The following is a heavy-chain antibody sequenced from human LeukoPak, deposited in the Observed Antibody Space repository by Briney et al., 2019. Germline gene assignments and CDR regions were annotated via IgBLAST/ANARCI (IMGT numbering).Heavy chain of an antibody. V-gene: IGHV3-30-3*01. Sequence: GGSLRLSCAASGFTFSSYAMHWVRQAPGKGLEWVAVISYDGSNKYYADSVKGRFTISRDNSKNTLYLQMNSLRAEDTAVYYCAGSILTGYPNFDYWGQGTLVTASS. J-gene: IGHJ4*02. CDR3: AGSILTGYPNFDY. CDR2: ISYDGSNK. CDR1: GFTFSSYA. D-gene: IGHD3-9*01.